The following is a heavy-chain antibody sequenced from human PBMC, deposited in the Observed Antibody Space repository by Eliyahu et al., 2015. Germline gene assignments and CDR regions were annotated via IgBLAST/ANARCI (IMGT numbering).Heavy chain of an antibody. CDR2: IKSKFNGGTT. V-gene: IGHV3-15*01. CDR1: GFXFSXAW. J-gene: IGHJ4*02. CDR3: ATEAQECGGDCSGG. Sequence: EVQLVESGGGLVKPGGSLRLSCSGSGFXFSXAWMSWVRQXPGKGLEWVGRIKSKFNGGTTDYAAPVKGRFTISRDDSKNTLYLQMNSLKTEDTAVYYCATEAQECGGDCSGGWGQGTLVTVSS. D-gene: IGHD2-15*01.